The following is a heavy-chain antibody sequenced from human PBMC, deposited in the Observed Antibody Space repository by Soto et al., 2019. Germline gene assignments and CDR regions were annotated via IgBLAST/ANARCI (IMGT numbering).Heavy chain of an antibody. Sequence: GSLRLSCAASGFTFSGSTMHWVRQASGKGLEWVGRIRSKADSYATAYAASVKGRFTISRDDSKNTAYLQMNSLKTEDTAVYYCTRHLDYGDYGRDYWGQGTLVTVSS. V-gene: IGHV3-73*01. CDR1: GFTFSGST. CDR3: TRHLDYGDYGRDY. D-gene: IGHD4-17*01. CDR2: IRSKADSYAT. J-gene: IGHJ4*02.